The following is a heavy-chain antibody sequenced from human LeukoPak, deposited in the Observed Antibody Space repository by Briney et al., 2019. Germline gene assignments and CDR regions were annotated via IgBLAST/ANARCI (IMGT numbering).Heavy chain of an antibody. Sequence: GGSLRLSCAASGFTFDDYAMHWVRQAPGKGLEWVSGISWNSGSIGYADSVKGRFTISRDNAKNSLYLQMNSLRAEDTVLYYCAKDMTVAGTGISDYWGQGTLVTVSS. CDR3: AKDMTVAGTGISDY. CDR2: ISWNSGSI. V-gene: IGHV3-9*01. D-gene: IGHD6-19*01. CDR1: GFTFDDYA. J-gene: IGHJ4*02.